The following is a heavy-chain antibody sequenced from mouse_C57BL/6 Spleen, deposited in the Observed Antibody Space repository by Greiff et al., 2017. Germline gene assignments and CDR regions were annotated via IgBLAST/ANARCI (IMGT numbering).Heavy chain of an antibody. CDR2: INYDGSST. Sequence: EVQLVESEGGLVQPGSSMKLSCTASGFTFSDYYMAWVRQVPEKGLEWVANINYDGSSTYYLDSLKSRFIISRDNAKNILYLQMSSLKSEDTATYYCAREGLRRGFAYWGQGTLVTVSA. CDR3: AREGLRRGFAY. J-gene: IGHJ3*01. D-gene: IGHD2-4*01. CDR1: GFTFSDYY. V-gene: IGHV5-16*01.